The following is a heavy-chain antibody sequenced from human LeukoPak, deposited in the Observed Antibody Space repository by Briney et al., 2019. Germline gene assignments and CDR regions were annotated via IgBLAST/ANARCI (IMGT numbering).Heavy chain of an antibody. Sequence: GASVKVSCKASGYTFTSYGISWVRQAPGQGLEWMGGIIPIFGTANYAQKFQGRVTITADESTSTAYMELSSLRSEDTAVYYCAKDGYSSSWYLHYYYYGMDVWGQGTTVTVSS. CDR2: IIPIFGTA. CDR1: GYTFTSYG. J-gene: IGHJ6*02. CDR3: AKDGYSSSWYLHYYYYGMDV. V-gene: IGHV1-69*13. D-gene: IGHD6-13*01.